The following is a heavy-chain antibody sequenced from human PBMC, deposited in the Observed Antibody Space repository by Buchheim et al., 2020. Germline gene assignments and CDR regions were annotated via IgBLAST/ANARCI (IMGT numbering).Heavy chain of an antibody. CDR1: GYTFTGYY. D-gene: IGHD5-12*01. Sequence: QVQLVQSGAEVKKPGASVKVSCKASGYTFTGYYMHWVRQAPGQGLEWMGWINPNSGGTNYAQKFQGRVTMTRDTSISTAYMELSRLRSDDTAVYYCARDIVATIGVVAALRRSPDYYYGMDVWGQGTT. J-gene: IGHJ6*02. CDR2: INPNSGGT. V-gene: IGHV1-2*02. CDR3: ARDIVATIGVVAALRRSPDYYYGMDV.